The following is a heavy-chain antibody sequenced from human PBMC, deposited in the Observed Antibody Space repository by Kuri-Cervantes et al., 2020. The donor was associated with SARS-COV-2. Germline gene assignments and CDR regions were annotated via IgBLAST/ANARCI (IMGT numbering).Heavy chain of an antibody. Sequence: ASVKVSCKTSGYSFTNYFIHWVRQAPGQGLEWMGIITPGGGTIAFTQQFQGRVTMTSDTSTSTVHMEVRSLRPEDTAMCYCARAPPGAADRPLDYWGQGTQVTVSS. CDR2: ITPGGGTI. CDR3: ARAPPGAADRPLDY. CDR1: GYSFTNYF. D-gene: IGHD6-13*01. J-gene: IGHJ4*02. V-gene: IGHV1-46*01.